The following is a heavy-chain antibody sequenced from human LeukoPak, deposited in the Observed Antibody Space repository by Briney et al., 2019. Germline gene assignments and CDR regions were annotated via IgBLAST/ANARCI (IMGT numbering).Heavy chain of an antibody. CDR2: VSNDGTEK. V-gene: IGHV3-30-3*01. D-gene: IGHD4-17*01. CDR3: ARRVTTVTPASFDN. CDR1: GFTFSSYA. J-gene: IGHJ4*02. Sequence: GGSLRLSCAASGFTFSSYAIHWVRQAPGKGLECVAVVSNDGTEKYYADSAKGRFTISRDNSKNTLYLQMNSLRTEDTAVYYCARRVTTVTPASFDNWGQGTLVTVSS.